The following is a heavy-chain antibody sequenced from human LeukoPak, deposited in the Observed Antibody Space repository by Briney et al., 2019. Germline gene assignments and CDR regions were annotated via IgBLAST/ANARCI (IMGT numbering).Heavy chain of an antibody. Sequence: GASVKVSCKASGGTFSSYAISWVRQAPGQGLEWMGGIIPIFGTANYAQKFQGRVTITADEPTSTAYMELSSLRSEDTAVYYCARAYDFWSGSSGAFDIWGQGTMVTVSS. CDR2: IIPIFGTA. CDR3: ARAYDFWSGSSGAFDI. CDR1: GGTFSSYA. D-gene: IGHD3-3*01. J-gene: IGHJ3*02. V-gene: IGHV1-69*13.